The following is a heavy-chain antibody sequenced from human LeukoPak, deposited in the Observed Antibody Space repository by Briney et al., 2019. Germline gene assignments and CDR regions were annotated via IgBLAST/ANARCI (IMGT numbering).Heavy chain of an antibody. Sequence: PGGSLRLSCAASAFSFSAYGVHWVRQGPGKGLEWVAFMRPDGISKYYADSVKGRLAVSRDSSKNVVYLQMYSLRADDTAVYYCAKDWPSDWCLDYWGQGTLVTVSS. CDR1: AFSFSAYG. D-gene: IGHD6-19*01. V-gene: IGHV3-30*02. J-gene: IGHJ4*02. CDR3: AKDWPSDWCLDY. CDR2: MRPDGISK.